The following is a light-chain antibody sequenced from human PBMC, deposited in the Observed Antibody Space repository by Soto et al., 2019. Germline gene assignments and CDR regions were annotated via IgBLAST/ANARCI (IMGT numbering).Light chain of an antibody. V-gene: IGKV3-15*01. CDR2: GAS. CDR3: QQYNNWPLT. Sequence: EIAMTQSPATLSVSPGERATLSCRASQSVSSNLAWYQQKPGQAPRLLIYGASTRATGIPARFSGSGSGTEFTLTINSLQSEDFAVYYCQQYNNWPLTFGPGTKVDIK. J-gene: IGKJ3*01. CDR1: QSVSSN.